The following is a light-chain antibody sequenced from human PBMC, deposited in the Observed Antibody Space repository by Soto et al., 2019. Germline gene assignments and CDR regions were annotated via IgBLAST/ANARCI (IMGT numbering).Light chain of an antibody. Sequence: EIVLTQSPGTLSLSPGERATLSCRASQSVSSSYLAWYQQKPGQAPRLLIYDASNRATGIPARFSGSGSGTDFTLPISSLEPDDFAFYYCQQRSNWPLITFGQGTRLEIK. CDR3: QQRSNWPLIT. J-gene: IGKJ5*01. CDR2: DAS. CDR1: QSVSSSY. V-gene: IGKV3-11*01.